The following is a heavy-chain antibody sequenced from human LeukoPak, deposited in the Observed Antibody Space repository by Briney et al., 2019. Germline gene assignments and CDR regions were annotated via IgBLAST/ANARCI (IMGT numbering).Heavy chain of an antibody. V-gene: IGHV3-7*01. Sequence: PGGSLRLSCAASGFTFSSYWMSWVRQAPGKGLEWVANINQDGSEKYYVDSVKGRFTISRDNAKNSLYLQMNSLRAEDTAVYYCARIYSSSSSRGAFDIWGQGTMVTVSS. CDR3: ARIYSSSSSRGAFDI. CDR2: INQDGSEK. CDR1: GFTFSSYW. D-gene: IGHD6-6*01. J-gene: IGHJ3*02.